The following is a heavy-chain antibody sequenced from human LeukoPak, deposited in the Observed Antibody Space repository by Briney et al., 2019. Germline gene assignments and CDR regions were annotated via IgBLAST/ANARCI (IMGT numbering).Heavy chain of an antibody. CDR1: GFHFSTHA. Sequence: GGSLRLSCEASGFHFSTHAMSRVRQAPGKGLEWVSGITHSGGSTYYADSVKGRFTISRDNSKNTLYLQMNSLRAEDTALYYCAKFGYGDYPYQCLDMWGQGTRVTVSS. CDR3: AKFGYGDYPYQCLDM. D-gene: IGHD4-17*01. J-gene: IGHJ3*02. V-gene: IGHV3-23*01. CDR2: ITHSGGST.